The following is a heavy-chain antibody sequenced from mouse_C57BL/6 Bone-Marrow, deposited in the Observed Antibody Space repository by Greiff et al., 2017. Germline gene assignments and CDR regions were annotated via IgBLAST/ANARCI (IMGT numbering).Heavy chain of an antibody. D-gene: IGHD2-3*01. CDR2: ISNGGGST. Sequence: EVPLVESGGGLVQPGGSLKLSCAASGFTFSDYYMYWVRQTPEKRLEWVAYISNGGGSTYYPDTVKGRFTISRDNAKNTLYLQMSRLKSEDTAMYYCARTGYYWFAYWGQGTLVTVSA. CDR1: GFTFSDYY. J-gene: IGHJ3*01. CDR3: ARTGYYWFAY. V-gene: IGHV5-12*01.